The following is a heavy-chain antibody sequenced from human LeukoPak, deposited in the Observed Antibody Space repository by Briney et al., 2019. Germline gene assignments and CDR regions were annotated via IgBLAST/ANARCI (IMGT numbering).Heavy chain of an antibody. D-gene: IGHD4-17*01. CDR3: ARCGWGITVTSFWPKNYYFDY. CDR2: INPSGGST. J-gene: IGHJ4*02. Sequence: ASVKVSCKASGYTFTAYYMHWVRQAPGQGLEWMGIINPSGGSTSYAHKFQGRVTMTRDTSTSTVYIELSSLRSDVTAVYYCARCGWGITVTSFWPKNYYFDYWGQGALVTVSS. CDR1: GYTFTAYY. V-gene: IGHV1-46*01.